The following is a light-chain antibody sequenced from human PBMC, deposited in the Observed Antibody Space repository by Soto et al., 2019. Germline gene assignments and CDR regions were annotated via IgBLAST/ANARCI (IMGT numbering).Light chain of an antibody. Sequence: QSALTQPRSVSGSPGQSVTISCTGTSSDVGGYNYVSWYQQHPGKAPKLMIYDVSKRPSGVPDRFSGSKSGNTASLTISGLQAEDEADYYFCSYAGSYSYVFGTGTTLTVL. J-gene: IGLJ1*01. CDR3: CSYAGSYSYV. CDR2: DVS. V-gene: IGLV2-11*01. CDR1: SSDVGGYNY.